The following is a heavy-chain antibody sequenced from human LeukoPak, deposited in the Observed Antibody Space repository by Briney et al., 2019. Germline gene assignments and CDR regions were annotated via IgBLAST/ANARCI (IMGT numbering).Heavy chain of an antibody. CDR3: ARARGGSSRYYYYYMDV. CDR1: GYTFTSYG. V-gene: IGHV1-18*01. J-gene: IGHJ6*03. D-gene: IGHD1-26*01. CDR2: ISAYNGNT. Sequence: GASVKVSCKASGYTFTSYGFSWVRQAPGQGLEYMGWISAYNGNTNYAQKLQGRVTMTTDTSTSTAFMELRSLRSDDTAVYYCARARGGSSRYYYYYMDVWGQGTLVTVSS.